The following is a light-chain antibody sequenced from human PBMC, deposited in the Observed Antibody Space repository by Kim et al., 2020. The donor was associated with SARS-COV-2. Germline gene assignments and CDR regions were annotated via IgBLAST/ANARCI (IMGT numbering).Light chain of an antibody. CDR2: GAS. J-gene: IGKJ2*01. Sequence: SQGEAAPFSCRASQSFGSNSLAWYQQKPRQAPRLVIHGASTRATGIPDRFSGSGSGTDFTLAISRLEPEDFAVYYCQQYGASPRTFGQGTKLEI. CDR1: QSFGSNS. V-gene: IGKV3-20*01. CDR3: QQYGASPRT.